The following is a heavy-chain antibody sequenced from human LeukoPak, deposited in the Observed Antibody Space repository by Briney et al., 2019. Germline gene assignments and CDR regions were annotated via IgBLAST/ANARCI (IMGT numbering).Heavy chain of an antibody. J-gene: IGHJ5*02. D-gene: IGHD6-6*01. CDR3: AKEGRQLVRGWFDP. CDR2: IWYDGSNK. V-gene: IGHV3-33*06. CDR1: GFTFSSYG. Sequence: GGSLRLSCAASGFTFSSYGMHWVRQAPGKGLEWVAVIWYDGSNKYYADSVKGRFTISRDNSKNTLYLQMNSLRAEDTAVYYCAKEGRQLVRGWFDPWGQGTLVTVSS.